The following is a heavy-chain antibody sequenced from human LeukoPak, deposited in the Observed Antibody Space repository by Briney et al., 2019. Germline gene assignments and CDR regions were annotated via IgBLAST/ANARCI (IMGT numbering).Heavy chain of an antibody. J-gene: IGHJ4*02. CDR1: GYSISSDYY. D-gene: IGHD3-3*01. CDR3: AIQPSYYDFCSGYSLYFDY. V-gene: IGHV4-38-2*01. CDR2: IYHSGST. Sequence: SETLSLTCAVSGYSISSDYYWGCIRHPPGKRLEWIGIIYHSGSTYYNPSLESRVTISVATSNNQFSLKLSSVTAADTAVYYCAIQPSYYDFCSGYSLYFDYWGQGTLVTVSS.